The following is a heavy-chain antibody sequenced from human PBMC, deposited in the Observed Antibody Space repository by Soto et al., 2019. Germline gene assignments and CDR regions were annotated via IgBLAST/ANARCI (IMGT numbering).Heavy chain of an antibody. J-gene: IGHJ4*02. CDR1: GGTFSNYA. CDR2: IIPFFGTA. CDR3: ARDTTADSSRSDFAY. V-gene: IGHV1-69*13. D-gene: IGHD3-22*01. Sequence: ASVKVSCKASGGTFSNYAISWVRQAPGQGLEWMGGIIPFFGTANYAQKFQGRVTITADESTSTAYMELSSLRSEDTAVYYCARDTTADSSRSDFAYWGQGTLVTVSS.